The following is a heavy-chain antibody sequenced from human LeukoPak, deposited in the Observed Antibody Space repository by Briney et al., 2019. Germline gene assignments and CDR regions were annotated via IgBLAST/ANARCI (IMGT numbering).Heavy chain of an antibody. CDR3: ARAPTVTTLVVDS. J-gene: IGHJ4*02. Sequence: PGGSLRLSCAASGFTFSSYEMNWVRQAPGKGLEWVAYISRSGTTKYYADSVKGRFTISRDNSKNTLYLQTNSLRAEDTAVYFCARAPTVTTLVVDSWGQGTLVTVSS. CDR1: GFTFSSYE. V-gene: IGHV3-48*03. CDR2: ISRSGTTK. D-gene: IGHD4-17*01.